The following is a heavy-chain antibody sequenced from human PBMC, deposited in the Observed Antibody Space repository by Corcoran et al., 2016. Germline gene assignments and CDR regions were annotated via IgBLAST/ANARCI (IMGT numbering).Heavy chain of an antibody. CDR1: GFTFSSYS. Sequence: EVQLVESGGGLVQPGGSLRLSCAASGFTFSSYSMNWVRQAPGKGLEWVSYISSSSSTIYYADSVKGRFTISRDNAKNSLYLQMNSRRAEDTAVYYCARDLSIAAAGGFDPWGQGTLVTVSS. D-gene: IGHD6-13*01. V-gene: IGHV3-48*04. J-gene: IGHJ5*02. CDR3: ARDLSIAAAGGFDP. CDR2: ISSSSSTI.